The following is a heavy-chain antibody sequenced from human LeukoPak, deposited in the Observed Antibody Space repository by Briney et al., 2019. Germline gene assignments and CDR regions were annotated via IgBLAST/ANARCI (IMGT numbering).Heavy chain of an antibody. CDR1: GFTFDDYT. CDR3: AKVSRGRIVGATGYFDY. V-gene: IGHV3-43*01. J-gene: IGHJ4*02. D-gene: IGHD1-26*01. Sequence: GGSLRLSCAASGFTFDDYTMHWVRQAPGKGLEWVSLISWDGGSTYYADSVKGRFTISRDNSKNSLYLQMNSLRTEDTALYYCAKVSRGRIVGATGYFDYWGQGTLVTVSS. CDR2: ISWDGGST.